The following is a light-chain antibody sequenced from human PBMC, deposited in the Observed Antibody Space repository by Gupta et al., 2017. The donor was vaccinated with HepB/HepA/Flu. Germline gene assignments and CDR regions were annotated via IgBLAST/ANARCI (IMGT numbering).Light chain of an antibody. CDR3: QQYYTVPFT. Sequence: DIVMTQYPDSLAVSLGERATINCKSSQSVLYTSNNKNYLAWYQQKPGQPPKLLIYWASTRESGVPDRFSGSGSGTDFTLTISSLQAEDVAIYYCQQYYTVPFTFGQGTNLEIK. V-gene: IGKV4-1*01. CDR2: WAS. CDR1: QSVLYTSNNKNY. J-gene: IGKJ2*01.